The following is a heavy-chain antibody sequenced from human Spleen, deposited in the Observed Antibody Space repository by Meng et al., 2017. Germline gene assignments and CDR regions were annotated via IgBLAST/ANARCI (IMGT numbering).Heavy chain of an antibody. J-gene: IGHJ4*02. CDR3: ARGTPGRSYSDY. V-gene: IGHV1-18*01. D-gene: IGHD3-10*01. CDR1: GYTFASYG. CDR2: FVNNVDT. Sequence: QVHLLQSGAEVKKHGALVRVSCEASGYTFASYGISWLRQAPGQGLEWMGWFVNNVDTYSAQKFQGRVTMTTDTHTSTAFMELRSLRSDDTAVYYCARGTPGRSYSDYWGQGTLVTVSS.